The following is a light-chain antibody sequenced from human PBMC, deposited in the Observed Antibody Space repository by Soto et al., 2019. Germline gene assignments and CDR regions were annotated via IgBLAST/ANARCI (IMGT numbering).Light chain of an antibody. CDR2: GAS. CDR1: QSVSSN. J-gene: IGKJ1*01. V-gene: IGKV3-15*01. CDR3: QQYNNWPPK. Sequence: EIVMTQSPATLSVSPGERATLSCRASQSVSSNLAWYQQKPGQAPRLLIYGASTRATGIPARFSGSGSGTDFTLTISSLQSEDFAVYYCQQYNNWPPKFGQGTKVESK.